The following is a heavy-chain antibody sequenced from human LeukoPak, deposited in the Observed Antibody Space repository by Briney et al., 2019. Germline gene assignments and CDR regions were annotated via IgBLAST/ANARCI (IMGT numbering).Heavy chain of an antibody. CDR2: IWYDGSNK. CDR1: GFTFSSYG. Sequence: GGSLRLSCAASGFTFSSYGMHWVRQAPGKGLEWVAVIWYDGSNKYYADSVKGRFTVSRDNSKNTLYLQMNSLRAEDTAVYYCARVGYSSSFGMGADYYYYYMDVWGKGTTVTVSS. CDR3: ARVGYSSSFGMGADYYYYYMDV. J-gene: IGHJ6*03. V-gene: IGHV3-33*01. D-gene: IGHD6-13*01.